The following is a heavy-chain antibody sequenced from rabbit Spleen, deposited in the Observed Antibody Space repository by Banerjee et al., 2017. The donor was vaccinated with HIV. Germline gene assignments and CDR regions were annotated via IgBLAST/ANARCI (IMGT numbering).Heavy chain of an antibody. CDR2: IYTIGGNT. CDR1: GFSFSSTYY. V-gene: IGHV1S40*01. J-gene: IGHJ4*01. CDR3: ARRGDYSVSWRATAFNL. Sequence: QSLEESGGGLVQPEGSLTLTCTASGFSFSSTYYMCWVRQAPGKGLEWIGCIYTIGGNTYYASWVNGRFTISKTSSTTVDLKMTSLTAADTATYFCARRGDYSVSWRATAFNLWGQGTLVTVS. D-gene: IGHD2-1*01.